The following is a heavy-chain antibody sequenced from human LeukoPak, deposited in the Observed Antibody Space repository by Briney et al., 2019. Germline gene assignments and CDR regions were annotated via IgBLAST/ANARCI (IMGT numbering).Heavy chain of an antibody. V-gene: IGHV4-59*11. CDR1: GASISSHY. D-gene: IGHD3/OR15-3a*01. Sequence: SETLSLTCAVSGASISSHYWSWIRQPPGKGLEWIGYTSGSISNNPSLKSRVAVSVDPSQNQVSLSLTSVTAADTAVYYCARVLAIFGLDTTDFYMDVWGKGTTVTVSS. CDR3: ARVLAIFGLDTTDFYMDV. CDR2: TSGSI. J-gene: IGHJ6*03.